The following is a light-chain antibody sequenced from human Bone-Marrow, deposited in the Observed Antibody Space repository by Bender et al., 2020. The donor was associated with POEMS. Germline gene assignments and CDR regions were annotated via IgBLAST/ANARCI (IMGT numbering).Light chain of an antibody. J-gene: IGLJ3*02. CDR3: SSWDDSLSGWV. CDR1: TSNIGDNS. CDR2: DNH. Sequence: QSVLTQPPSVSAAPGQKVTISCSGTTSNIGDNSVSWYQHLPGTAPKLLIYDNHKRPSAIPDRFSGSKSGTSASLAISDIQSEDEGDYYCSSWDDSLSGWVFGGGTKLTVL. V-gene: IGLV1-51*01.